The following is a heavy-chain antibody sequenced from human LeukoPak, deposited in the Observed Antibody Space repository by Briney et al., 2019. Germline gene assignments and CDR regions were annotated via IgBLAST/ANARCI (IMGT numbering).Heavy chain of an antibody. Sequence: ASVKVSCKASGYTFTNYAINWVRQAPGQRLEWMGWINAGNDNTKYSRKFQGRVTISRDASANTAYMELSSLGSEDAAVYYCARALRSRQFSGSSGYHFDNWGQGTLVTVSS. CDR3: ARALRSRQFSGSSGYHFDN. V-gene: IGHV1-3*01. CDR1: GYTFTNYA. J-gene: IGHJ4*02. CDR2: INAGNDNT. D-gene: IGHD3-22*01.